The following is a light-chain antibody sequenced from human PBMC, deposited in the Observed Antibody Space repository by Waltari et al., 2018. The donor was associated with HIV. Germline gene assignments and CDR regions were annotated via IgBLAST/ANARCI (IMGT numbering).Light chain of an antibody. Sequence: QSALTQPRSVSGSPGQSVTISCTGTSSDVGVYNYVTWYQHHPGKAPKVMIYDVSKRPSGVPYRFSGSKSGNTASLTISGLQAEDEADYYCCSYAASSQGVFGTGTTVTVL. CDR2: DVS. CDR1: SSDVGVYNY. V-gene: IGLV2-11*01. CDR3: CSYAASSQGV. J-gene: IGLJ1*01.